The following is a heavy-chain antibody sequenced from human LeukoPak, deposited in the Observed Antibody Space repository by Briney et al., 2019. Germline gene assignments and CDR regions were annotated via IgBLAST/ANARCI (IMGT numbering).Heavy chain of an antibody. V-gene: IGHV3-23*01. Sequence: PGGSLRLSCAASGFTFSSYAMSWVRQAPGKGLEWVSAISGSGGSTYYADPVKGRFTISRDNSKNTLYLQMNSLRAEDTAVYYCASHHYYDSSGLDDYFDYWGQGTLVTVSS. CDR3: ASHHYYDSSGLDDYFDY. CDR1: GFTFSSYA. CDR2: ISGSGGST. D-gene: IGHD3-22*01. J-gene: IGHJ4*02.